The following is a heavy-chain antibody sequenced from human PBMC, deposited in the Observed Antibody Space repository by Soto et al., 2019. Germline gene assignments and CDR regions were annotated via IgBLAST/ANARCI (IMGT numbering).Heavy chain of an antibody. D-gene: IGHD5-12*01. CDR2: ISAYNGDT. CDR3: VRDSPIGSTFSGYDGIDY. V-gene: IGHV1-18*01. CDR1: GYSFTSYG. J-gene: IGHJ4*02. Sequence: ASVKVSCKASGYSFTSYGISWVRQAPGQGLEWMGWISAYNGDTNYAQKLQARVTITADKSTGTAYMELNSLRSEDTAVYYCVRDSPIGSTFSGYDGIDYWGQGTLVTVSS.